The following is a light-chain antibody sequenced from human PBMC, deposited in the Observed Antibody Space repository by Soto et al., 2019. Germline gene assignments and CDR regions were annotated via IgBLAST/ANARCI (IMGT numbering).Light chain of an antibody. CDR1: QSVPEDY. V-gene: IGKV3-20*01. J-gene: IGKJ4*01. CDR3: QQCSISPLT. Sequence: EIVLTQSPGTLSLSPGERATLSCRASQSVPEDYLAWYQHKPGQAPRLLIHDASSRAPGNPDRFSGSGSGTDLTLTISRLEPEDFAVYYCQQCSISPLTFGGGTKVEIK. CDR2: DAS.